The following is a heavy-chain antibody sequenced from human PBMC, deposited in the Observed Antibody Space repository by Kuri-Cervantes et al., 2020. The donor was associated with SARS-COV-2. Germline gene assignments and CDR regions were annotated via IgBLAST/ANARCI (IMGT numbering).Heavy chain of an antibody. CDR1: GFTFSSYS. CDR3: ARDGSDWGLDY. J-gene: IGHJ4*02. V-gene: IGHV3-21*01. CDR2: ISSSSSYI. Sequence: GESLKISCAASGFTFSSYSMNWVRQAPGKGLEWVSSISSSSSYIYYADSVKGRFTISRDNAKNSLYLQMNSLRAEDTAVYYCARDGSDWGLDYWGQGTLVTVSS. D-gene: IGHD7-27*01.